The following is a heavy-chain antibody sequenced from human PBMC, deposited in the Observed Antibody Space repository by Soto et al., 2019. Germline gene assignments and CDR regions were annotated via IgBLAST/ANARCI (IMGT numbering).Heavy chain of an antibody. Sequence: EVQLLESGGGLVQPGGSLRLSCAASGFTFSSYAMSWVRQAPGKGLEWVSAISGSGGSTYYADSVKGRFTISRDNSKNTLYLQLNSLRAEDTAVYYCAKVVEWGVVTAGWGQGTLVTVSS. D-gene: IGHD2-21*02. CDR2: ISGSGGST. CDR1: GFTFSSYA. J-gene: IGHJ4*02. V-gene: IGHV3-23*01. CDR3: AKVVEWGVVTAG.